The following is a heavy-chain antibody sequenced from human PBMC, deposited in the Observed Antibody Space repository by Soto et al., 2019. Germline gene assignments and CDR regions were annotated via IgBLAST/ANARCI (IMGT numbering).Heavy chain of an antibody. D-gene: IGHD3-3*01. CDR2: IYPGDSDT. J-gene: IGHJ6*02. CDR3: ARQVYSVDYDFWSGYSFYYYYGMDV. V-gene: IGHV5-51*01. CDR1: GYSFTSYW. Sequence: GESLKISCKGSGYSFTSYWIGWVRQMPGKGLEWMGIIYPGDSDTRYSPSFQGQVTISADKSISTAYLQWSSLKASDTAMYYCARQVYSVDYDFWSGYSFYYYYGMDVWGQGTTVTV.